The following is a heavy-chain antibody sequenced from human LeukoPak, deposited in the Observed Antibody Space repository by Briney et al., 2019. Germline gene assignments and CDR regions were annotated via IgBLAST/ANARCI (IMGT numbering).Heavy chain of an antibody. CDR3: ARAEGYCSGGSCSFGWFDP. CDR2: INPNSGGT. J-gene: IGHJ5*02. CDR1: GYTFTTYY. Sequence: ASVKVSCKASGYTFTTYYMHWVRQAPGQGLEWMGWINPNSGGTNYAQKFQGRVTMTRDTSISTAYMELSRLRSDDTAVYYCARAEGYCSGGSCSFGWFDPWGQGTLVTVSS. V-gene: IGHV1-2*02. D-gene: IGHD2-15*01.